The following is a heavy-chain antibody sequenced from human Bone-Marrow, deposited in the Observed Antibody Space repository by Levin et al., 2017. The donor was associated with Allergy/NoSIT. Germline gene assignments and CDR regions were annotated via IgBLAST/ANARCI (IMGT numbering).Heavy chain of an antibody. CDR1: GFTFSDYM. CDR3: ARDDVPYSGNYHFEY. D-gene: IGHD6-13*01. CDR2: CGVTE. J-gene: IGHJ4*02. V-gene: IGHV3-30-3*01. Sequence: SCTASGFTFSDYMMHWVRQAPGKGLDWVAVCGVTEEYADSVKGRFTISRDNSKNTLYLEMNSLRPEDTAIYYCARDDVPYSGNYHFEYWGKGTLVTVSS.